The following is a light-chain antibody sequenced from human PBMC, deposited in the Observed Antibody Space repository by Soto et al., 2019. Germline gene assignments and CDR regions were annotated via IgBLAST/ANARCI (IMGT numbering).Light chain of an antibody. Sequence: QSVLTQPPSASGTPGQSVTISCSGSSSSIGSNTVNWYQQLPGTAPKLLIYSNNQRPSGVPDRFSGSKSGTSASLAISGLQSEDEADYYCAAWDDSLNGYVYGTGTQLTVL. CDR2: SNN. CDR3: AAWDDSLNGYV. CDR1: SSSIGSNT. J-gene: IGLJ1*01. V-gene: IGLV1-44*01.